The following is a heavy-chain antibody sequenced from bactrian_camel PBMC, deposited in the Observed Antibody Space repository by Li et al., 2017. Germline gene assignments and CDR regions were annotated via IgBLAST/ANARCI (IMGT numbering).Heavy chain of an antibody. CDR2: IYSDGGNT. D-gene: IGHD1*01. CDR3: TNRLPSSY. Sequence: HVQLVESGGGSVQAGGSLRLSCEVSGSTVRSHCMAWFRQAPGKEREGVAVIYSDGGNTNYADSVKGRFTISRDDAQNTLYLQLDSLKTEDTAMYYCTNRLPSSYWGQGTQVTVS. J-gene: IGHJ4*01. V-gene: IGHV3S1*01. CDR1: GSTVRSHC.